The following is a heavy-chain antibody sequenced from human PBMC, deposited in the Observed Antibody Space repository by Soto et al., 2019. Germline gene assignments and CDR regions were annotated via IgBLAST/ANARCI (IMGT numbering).Heavy chain of an antibody. CDR1: GYTFTSYY. J-gene: IGHJ3*02. CDR2: INPSGGST. D-gene: IGHD1-26*01. Sequence: SVKVSCKASGYTFTSYYMHWVRQAPGQGLEWMGIINPSGGSTSYAQKFQGRVTMTRDTSTSTVYMELSSLRSEDTAVYYCARNLYSGSYYDAFDIWGQGTMVTVSS. V-gene: IGHV1-46*01. CDR3: ARNLYSGSYYDAFDI.